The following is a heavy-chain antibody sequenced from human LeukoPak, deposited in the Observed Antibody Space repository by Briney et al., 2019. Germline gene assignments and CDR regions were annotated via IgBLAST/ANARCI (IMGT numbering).Heavy chain of an antibody. CDR2: IYHSGST. Sequence: SETLSLTCAVSGGSISSSSGDCWTWVRQPPGKGLEWIGEIYHSGSTNYNPSLKSRVTILLDTSKNQFSLKLSSVTAADTAVYYCARGQGDSSSWRYDYWGQGTLVTVSS. V-gene: IGHV4-4*02. CDR3: ARGQGDSSSWRYDY. CDR1: GGSISSSSGDC. D-gene: IGHD6-13*01. J-gene: IGHJ4*02.